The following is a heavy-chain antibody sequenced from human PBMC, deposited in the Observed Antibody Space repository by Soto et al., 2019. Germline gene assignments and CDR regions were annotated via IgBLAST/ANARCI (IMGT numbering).Heavy chain of an antibody. CDR3: LRDRRNSWYWLAP. D-gene: IGHD4-4*01. CDR1: GYTFTDYH. J-gene: IGHJ5*02. CDR2: IYPNSGAT. V-gene: IGHV1-2*04. Sequence: ASVKVSCKASGYTFTDYHIHWVRQAPGQGLEWMGWIYPNSGATDYAQKFQGWVTMTIDTSISTAYLELSGLKSDDTAVYYCLRDRRNSWYWLAPWGQGTPVPVSS.